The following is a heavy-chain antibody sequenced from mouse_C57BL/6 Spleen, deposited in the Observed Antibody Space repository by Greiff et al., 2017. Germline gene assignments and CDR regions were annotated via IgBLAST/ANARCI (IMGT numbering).Heavy chain of an antibody. CDR3: ARHYGSSYSFAY. CDR1: GYTFTSYW. J-gene: IGHJ3*01. D-gene: IGHD1-1*01. Sequence: QVQLQQPGAELVRPGSSVKLSCKASGYTFTSYWMHWVKQRPIQGLEWIGNIDPSDSETHYNQKFKDKATLTVDKSSSTAYMQLSSLTSEDSAVYYCARHYGSSYSFAYWGQGTLVTVSA. V-gene: IGHV1-52*01. CDR2: IDPSDSET.